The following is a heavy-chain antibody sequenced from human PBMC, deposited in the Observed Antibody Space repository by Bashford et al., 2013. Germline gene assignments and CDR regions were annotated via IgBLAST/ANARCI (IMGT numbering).Heavy chain of an antibody. V-gene: IGHV5-51*01. D-gene: IGHD3-22*01. J-gene: IGHJ4*02. Sequence: GESLKISCKGSEYNFASYWIGWVRQMPGKGLEWMGIIFPGDSDTRYSPSFQGQVTISADKSISTAYLQWSSLKASDTAMYYCARHKRGGYYYEIDYWGQGTLVTVSS. CDR3: ARHKRGGYYYEIDY. CDR2: IFPGDSDT. CDR1: EYNFASYW.